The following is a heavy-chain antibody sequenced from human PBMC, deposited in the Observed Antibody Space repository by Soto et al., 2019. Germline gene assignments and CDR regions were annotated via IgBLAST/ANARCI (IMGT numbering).Heavy chain of an antibody. CDR2: IFHDGTA. CDR3: ARFVYDTRLNYMYFDF. Sequence: SETLSLTCAVSGVSLTSGNWWTWVRQSPQRGLEYIGEIFHDGTANYYPSFERRVAMSVDTSRNQFSLKLTSVTAADTAVYFCARFVYDTRLNYMYFDFRGPGTLVTVSS. V-gene: IGHV4-4*02. J-gene: IGHJ4*02. D-gene: IGHD3-10*01. CDR1: GVSLTSGNW.